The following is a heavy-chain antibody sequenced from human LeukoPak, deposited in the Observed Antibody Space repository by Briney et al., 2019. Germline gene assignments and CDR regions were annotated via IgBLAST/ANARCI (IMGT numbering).Heavy chain of an antibody. D-gene: IGHD4/OR15-4a*01. J-gene: IGHJ4*02. V-gene: IGHV3-53*01. CDR2: IYNDNT. Sequence: GGSLRLSCTVSGFTDSSNSMSWVRQAPGKGLMCASFIYNDNTHNLDSVKGRFTISRDNSKNTVYLQMNSLRAEDTAVYYCARRAGAYSHPYDYWGQGTLVTVSS. CDR1: GFTDSSNS. CDR3: ARRAGAYSHPYDY.